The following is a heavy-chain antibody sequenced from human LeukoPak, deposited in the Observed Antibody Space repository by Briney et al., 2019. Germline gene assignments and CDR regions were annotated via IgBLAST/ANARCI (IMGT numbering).Heavy chain of an antibody. CDR3: ARDREIWLPHNWFDP. CDR2: ISSSGSTI. Sequence: PGGSLRLSCAASGFTVSSNHMNWVRQAPGKGLEWVSYISSSGSTIYYADSVKGRFTTSRDNAKNSLYLQMNSLRAEDTAVYYCARDREIWLPHNWFDPWGQGTLVTVSS. CDR1: GFTVSSNH. D-gene: IGHD5-24*01. J-gene: IGHJ5*02. V-gene: IGHV3-48*01.